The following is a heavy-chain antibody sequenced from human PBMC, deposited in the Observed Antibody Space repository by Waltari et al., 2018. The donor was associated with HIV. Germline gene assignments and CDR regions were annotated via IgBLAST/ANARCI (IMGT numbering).Heavy chain of an antibody. J-gene: IGHJ3*02. CDR1: DGSISGRDYY. CDR3: TRENEDTSDNAFDI. D-gene: IGHD1-1*01. CDR2: IYYTGTP. Sequence: QLQLQESGPGLVKPSETLSLTCTVSDGSISGRDYYWGWLRQPPGKGREWIASIYYTGTPYYNPSLRSRVTMSVDTSKNQFSLKLGSLTAADTAVYYCTRENEDTSDNAFDIWGQGTTVTVSS. V-gene: IGHV4-39*07.